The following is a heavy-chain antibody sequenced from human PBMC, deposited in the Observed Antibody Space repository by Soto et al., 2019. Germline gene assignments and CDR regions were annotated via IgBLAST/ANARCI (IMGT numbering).Heavy chain of an antibody. Sequence: QVQLVQSGAEVKKPGASVKVSCKASGYTFTRYGISWVRQAPGQGLAWMGWINVYNGNTNYAQKRQGRVTMTTDTSTSTAYMDLRSLRSDDTAVYFCARDASRGEYDYWGQGTLVTVSS. V-gene: IGHV1-18*01. CDR3: ARDASRGEYDY. D-gene: IGHD3-10*01. CDR2: INVYNGNT. CDR1: GYTFTRYG. J-gene: IGHJ4*02.